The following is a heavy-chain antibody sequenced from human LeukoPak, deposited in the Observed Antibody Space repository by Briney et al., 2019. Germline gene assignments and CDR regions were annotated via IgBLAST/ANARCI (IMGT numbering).Heavy chain of an antibody. CDR1: GFTFSSYW. J-gene: IGHJ3*02. V-gene: IGHV3-7*03. CDR2: IKQDGSEK. Sequence: GGSLRLSCAASGFTFSSYWMSWVRQAPGKGLEWVANIKQDGSEKYYVDSVKGRFTISRDNSKNTLYLQMNSLRAEDTAVYYCAKEGPGDALDIWGQGTMVTVSS. CDR3: AKEGPGDALDI.